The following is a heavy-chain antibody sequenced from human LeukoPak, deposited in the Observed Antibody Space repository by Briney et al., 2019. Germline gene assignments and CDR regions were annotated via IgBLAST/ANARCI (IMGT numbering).Heavy chain of an antibody. CDR1: GVASSGNY. J-gene: IGHJ4*02. D-gene: IGHD5-24*01. CDR2: IKHSGSI. V-gene: IGHV4-34*01. Sequence: PSETLSLTCGVYGVASSGNYWSWIRQPPGKGLEWIGEIKHSGSINYNPSLKSRVTISVDTSKNQFSLKLSSVTAADTAVYYCARHRRDGSPTQDWGQGILVTVSS. CDR3: ARHRRDGSPTQD.